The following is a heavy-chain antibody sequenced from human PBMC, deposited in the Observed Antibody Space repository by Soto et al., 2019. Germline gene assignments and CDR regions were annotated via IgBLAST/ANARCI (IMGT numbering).Heavy chain of an antibody. D-gene: IGHD1-7*01. Sequence: QVQLQESGPGLVKPSQTLSLTCTVSGGSISSGNYYWSWIRQPPGNGLEWIGFMSYSGTTSYNASLKSRVTISVDTSKSQFSLNLSLVTAADTAVYYCATMGTPATGLYYFDNWGQGTLVTVSS. V-gene: IGHV4-30-4*01. CDR3: ATMGTPATGLYYFDN. J-gene: IGHJ4*02. CDR1: GGSISSGNYY. CDR2: MSYSGTT.